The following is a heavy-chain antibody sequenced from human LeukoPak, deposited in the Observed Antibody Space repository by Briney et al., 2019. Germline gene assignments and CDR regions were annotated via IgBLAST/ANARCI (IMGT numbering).Heavy chain of an antibody. V-gene: IGHV1-46*01. D-gene: IGHD1-26*01. CDR3: ARRHKHYYQIDY. J-gene: IGHJ4*02. CDR2: VNPSGGST. Sequence: ASVKVSCKASGYTFTSYYLHWVRQAPGQGLEWMGMVNPSGGSTSYAQKFQGRVTMTRDTSTTTVYMELSSLRSDDTAVFYCARRHKHYYQIDYWGRGILVTVSS. CDR1: GYTFTSYY.